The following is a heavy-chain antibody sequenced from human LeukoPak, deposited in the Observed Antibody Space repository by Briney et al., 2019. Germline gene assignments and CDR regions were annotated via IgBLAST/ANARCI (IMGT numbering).Heavy chain of an antibody. D-gene: IGHD4-17*01. Sequence: GGSLRLSCAASAFTFSNYGIHWVRQAPGKGLEWVAFIRYDGSIKYYADSVKGRFTISRDNSKNTLYLQMNSLRAEDTAVYYCAKDSVKVTTVRRVPHYMDVWGKGTTVTISS. CDR2: IRYDGSIK. CDR1: AFTFSNYG. J-gene: IGHJ6*03. CDR3: AKDSVKVTTVRRVPHYMDV. V-gene: IGHV3-30*02.